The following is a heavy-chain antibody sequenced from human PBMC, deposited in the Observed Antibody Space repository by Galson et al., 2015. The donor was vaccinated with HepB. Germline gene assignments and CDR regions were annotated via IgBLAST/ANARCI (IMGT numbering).Heavy chain of an antibody. CDR3: ASRGTTSGSYPNAFDI. CDR2: INPSGGST. J-gene: IGHJ3*02. D-gene: IGHD1-26*01. V-gene: IGHV1-46*04. Sequence: SVKVSCKASGYTFTSYYMHWVRQAPGQGLEWMGIINPSGGSTSYAQKLQGRVTMTRDTSASTAYMELSSLRSEDTAVYYCASRGTTSGSYPNAFDIWGQGTMVTVSS. CDR1: GYTFTSYY.